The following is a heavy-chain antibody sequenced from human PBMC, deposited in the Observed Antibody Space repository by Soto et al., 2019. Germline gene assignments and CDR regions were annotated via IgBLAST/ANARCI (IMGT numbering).Heavy chain of an antibody. CDR1: GGTLSSYA. V-gene: IGHV1-69*01. CDR2: IIPISGTA. CDR3: ARSQGSSTSLEIYYYYYYGMDV. Sequence: QVQLVQSGAEVKKPGSSVKVSCKASGGTLSSYAISWVRQAPGQGLEWLGGIIPISGTANYAQKFQGRVTMTADESTSTAYMELSSLRSEDTAVYYCARSQGSSTSLEIYYYYYYGMDVWGQGTTVTVSS. D-gene: IGHD2-2*01. J-gene: IGHJ6*02.